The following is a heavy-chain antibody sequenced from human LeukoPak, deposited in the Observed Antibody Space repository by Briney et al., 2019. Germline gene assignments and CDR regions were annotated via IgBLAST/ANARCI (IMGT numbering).Heavy chain of an antibody. CDR3: ARDRIEYCSGGSCYSHSYYYYYMDV. CDR1: GFTFSSYN. D-gene: IGHD2-15*01. Sequence: PGGSLRLSCAASGFTFSSYNMNWVRQAPGKGPEWVSSITSRSSYIYYADSVKGQFTISRDNAKNSLYLQMDSLRVEDTAVYYCARDRIEYCSGGSCYSHSYYYYYMDVWGKGTTVTVSS. J-gene: IGHJ6*03. CDR2: ITSRSSYI. V-gene: IGHV3-21*06.